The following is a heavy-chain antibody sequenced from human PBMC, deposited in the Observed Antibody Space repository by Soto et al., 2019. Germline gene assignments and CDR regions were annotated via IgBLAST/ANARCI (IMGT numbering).Heavy chain of an antibody. V-gene: IGHV3-30*18. J-gene: IGHJ6*02. CDR2: ISYDGSNK. CDR3: AKDIAVAGTVYYYYGMDV. Sequence: GGSLRLSCAASGFTFSSYGMHWVRQAPGKGLERVAVISYDGSNKYYADSVKGRFNISRDNSKNTLYLQMNSLRAEDTAVYYFAKDIAVAGTVYYYYGMDVWGQGTTVTVSS. D-gene: IGHD6-19*01. CDR1: GFTFSSYG.